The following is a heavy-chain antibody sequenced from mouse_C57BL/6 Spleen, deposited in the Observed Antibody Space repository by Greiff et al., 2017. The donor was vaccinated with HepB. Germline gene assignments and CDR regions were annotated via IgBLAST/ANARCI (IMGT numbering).Heavy chain of an antibody. CDR3: ARYGTTSLFDY. D-gene: IGHD1-1*01. Sequence: QVQLQQPGAELVRPGSSVKLSCKASGYTFTSYWMHWVKQRPIQGLEWIGNIDPSDSETHYNQKFKDKATLTVDKSSSTAYMQLSSLTSEDSAVYYCARYGTTSLFDYWGQGTTLTVSS. CDR1: GYTFTSYW. J-gene: IGHJ2*01. CDR2: IDPSDSET. V-gene: IGHV1-52*01.